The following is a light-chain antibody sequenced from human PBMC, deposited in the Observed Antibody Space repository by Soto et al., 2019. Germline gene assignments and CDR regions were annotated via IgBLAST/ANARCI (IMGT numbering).Light chain of an antibody. CDR1: QTVSNNY. CDR3: QQYGSSPWT. J-gene: IGKJ1*01. Sequence: EIVLTQSPGTLSLSPGERVTLSCRASQTVSNNYLAWYQQKPGQAPRLIIYGASNRATGIPDRFSGSGSGTDFTLTISRLEPEDVAVYYCQQYGSSPWTFGQGTKVEIK. V-gene: IGKV3-20*01. CDR2: GAS.